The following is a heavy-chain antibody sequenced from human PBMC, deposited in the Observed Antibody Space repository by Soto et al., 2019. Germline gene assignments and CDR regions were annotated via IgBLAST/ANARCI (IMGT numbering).Heavy chain of an antibody. CDR2: ISAYNGNT. Sequence: ASVKVSCKASGYTFTSYGISWVRQAPGQGLEWMGWISAYNGNTNYAQKLQGRVTMTTDTSTSAAYMELRSLRSDDTAVYYCARDPSLFPYSSSWYPYWGQGTLVTVS. J-gene: IGHJ4*02. CDR1: GYTFTSYG. V-gene: IGHV1-18*04. CDR3: ARDPSLFPYSSSWYPY. D-gene: IGHD6-13*01.